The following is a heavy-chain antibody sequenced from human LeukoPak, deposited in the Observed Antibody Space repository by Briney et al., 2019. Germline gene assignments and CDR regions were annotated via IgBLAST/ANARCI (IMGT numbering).Heavy chain of an antibody. D-gene: IGHD3-16*01. CDR1: GGTFTSYA. CDR2: IIPIFGTA. J-gene: IGHJ4*02. CDR3: ARGYTTIGGHY. V-gene: IGHV1-69*05. Sequence: ASVKVSCKASGGTFTSYAISWVRQAPGQGLEWMGGIIPIFGTANYAQKFQGRVTITTDESTSTAYMELSSLRSEDTAVYYCARGYTTIGGHYWGQGPLVPVSS.